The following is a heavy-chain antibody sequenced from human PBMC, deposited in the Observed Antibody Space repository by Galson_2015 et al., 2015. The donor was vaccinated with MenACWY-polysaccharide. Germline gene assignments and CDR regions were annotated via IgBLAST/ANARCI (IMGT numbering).Heavy chain of an antibody. CDR1: GFSFSSHS. CDR3: ARDKPPTTDVDYYSGLDV. V-gene: IGHV3-23*01. J-gene: IGHJ6*02. CDR2: ISGGGGST. Sequence: SLRLSCAASGFSFSSHSMSWVRQTPGKGLEWVSAISGGGGSTYYTDSVTGRFTISRDNSKNTVYLELSSLTSEDTAIYYCARDKPPTTDVDYYSGLDVWGQGTTVIVSS. D-gene: IGHD5-12*01.